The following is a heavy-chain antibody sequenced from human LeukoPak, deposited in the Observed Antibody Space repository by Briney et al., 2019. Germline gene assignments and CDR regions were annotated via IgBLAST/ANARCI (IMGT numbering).Heavy chain of an antibody. CDR1: GFTFSSYA. CDR2: ISGGSGSST. Sequence: PGGSLRLSCAASGFTFSSYAMSWVRQAPGKGLEWVSLISGGSGSSTYYTDSVKGRFTISRDNSKNTLYLQMHSLRAEDTAVYYCARHYYVGGTRKYAFDIWGHGTVVTVSS. V-gene: IGHV3-23*01. D-gene: IGHD3-10*02. J-gene: IGHJ3*02. CDR3: ARHYYVGGTRKYAFDI.